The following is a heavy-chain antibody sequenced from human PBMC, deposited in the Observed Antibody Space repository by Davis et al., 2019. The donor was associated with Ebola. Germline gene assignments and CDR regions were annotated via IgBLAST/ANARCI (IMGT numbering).Heavy chain of an antibody. CDR2: TSPYSGKM. J-gene: IGHJ3*02. CDR1: GYAFPDYG. Sequence: SVNVSCKASGYAFPDYGVPWVRQAPGQGLEWMGWTSPYSGKMDYAQNLQGRVTVTRDTSTTTVYMDLSSLRSEDTALYYCTTPGGQESGYDVFDSWGQGTMVTVSS. D-gene: IGHD5-12*01. CDR3: TTPGGQESGYDVFDS. V-gene: IGHV1-18*04.